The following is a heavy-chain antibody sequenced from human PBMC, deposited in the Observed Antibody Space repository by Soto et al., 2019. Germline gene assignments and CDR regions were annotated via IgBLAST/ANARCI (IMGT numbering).Heavy chain of an antibody. CDR3: AHRRAHSGYVLGTGEYFDL. Sequence: QITLKESGPTLVKPTQTLTLTCTFSGFSLSTSGVGVGWIRQPPGKALEWLALIYWDDDKRYSPSLKSRLTITKDNSKNQVVLTMTNMDPVDTATYYCAHRRAHSGYVLGTGEYFDLWGRGTLVTVSS. CDR2: IYWDDDK. CDR1: GFSLSTSGVG. D-gene: IGHD5-12*01. V-gene: IGHV2-5*02. J-gene: IGHJ2*01.